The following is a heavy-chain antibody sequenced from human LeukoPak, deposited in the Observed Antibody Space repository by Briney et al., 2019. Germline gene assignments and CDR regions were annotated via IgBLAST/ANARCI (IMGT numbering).Heavy chain of an antibody. V-gene: IGHV3-49*03. J-gene: IGHJ4*02. CDR1: GFTFGDYA. Sequence: GGSLRLSCTASGFTFGDYAMSWFRQAPGKGLEWVGFIRSKAYGGTTEYAASVKGRFTISRDDSKSIAYLQMNSLKTEDTAVYYCTRARMVCSGGSCYSPFDYWGQGTLVTVSS. CDR2: IRSKAYGGTT. D-gene: IGHD2-15*01. CDR3: TRARMVCSGGSCYSPFDY.